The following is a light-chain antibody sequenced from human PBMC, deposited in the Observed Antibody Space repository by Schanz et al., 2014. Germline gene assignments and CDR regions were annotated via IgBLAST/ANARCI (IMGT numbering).Light chain of an antibody. CDR1: SSNIGSNT. CDR3: SSYAGSNNLV. J-gene: IGLJ3*02. CDR2: DNN. V-gene: IGLV1-44*01. Sequence: QSVLTQPPSASGTPGQRVTISCSGSSSNIGSNTVNWYQQLPGTAPKLLIYDNNERPSGIPDRFSGSKSATSASLAITGLQAEDEADYYCSSYAGSNNLVFGGGTKLTVL.